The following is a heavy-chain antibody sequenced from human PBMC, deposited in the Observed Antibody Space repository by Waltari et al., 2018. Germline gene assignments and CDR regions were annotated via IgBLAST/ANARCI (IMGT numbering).Heavy chain of an antibody. Sequence: EVQLVESGGVVVQPGGSLRLSCAASGFTLDDYAMPWVRQAPGKGLELVSLISWDGGSTYYADSVKGRFTISRDNSKNSLYLQMNSLRAEDTALYYCGVHCSSTSCLVDYWGQGTLVTVSS. D-gene: IGHD2-2*01. V-gene: IGHV3-43D*04. CDR2: ISWDGGST. CDR1: GFTLDDYA. CDR3: GVHCSSTSCLVDY. J-gene: IGHJ4*02.